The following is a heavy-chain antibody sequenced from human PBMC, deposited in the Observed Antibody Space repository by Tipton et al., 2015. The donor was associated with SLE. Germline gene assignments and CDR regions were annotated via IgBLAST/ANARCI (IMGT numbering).Heavy chain of an antibody. CDR3: ARMIFYESFPDYFDH. CDR2: VYYGGST. CDR1: GGSINSSSSY. D-gene: IGHD3/OR15-3a*01. J-gene: IGHJ4*02. Sequence: LSLTCTVSGGSINSSSSYWGWMRQSPGKGLEWIANVYYGGSTYYNPALKSRGTISVDTSKNQFYLRLNSVTAADTAVYYCARMIFYESFPDYFDHWGQGTLVTVSS. V-gene: IGHV4-39*07.